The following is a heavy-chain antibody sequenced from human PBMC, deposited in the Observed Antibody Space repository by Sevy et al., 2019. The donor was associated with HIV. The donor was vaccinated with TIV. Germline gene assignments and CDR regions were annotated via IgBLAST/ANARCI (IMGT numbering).Heavy chain of an antibody. CDR2: ISGSGGSGDKT. D-gene: IGHD3-22*01. Sequence: GGSLRLSCAASGFTFSRYAMNWVRQAPGKGLEWVSGISGSGGSGDKTNYADSVKGRFTISRDDSKNSLYLQLNSLRAEDTAIYYCARKYASSGYFDYWGQGTLVTVSS. CDR1: GFTFSRYA. V-gene: IGHV3-23*01. J-gene: IGHJ4*02. CDR3: ARKYASSGYFDY.